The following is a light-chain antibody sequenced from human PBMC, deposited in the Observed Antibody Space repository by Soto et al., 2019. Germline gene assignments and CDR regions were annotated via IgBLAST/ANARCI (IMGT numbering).Light chain of an antibody. V-gene: IGKV3-20*01. CDR1: QSVSSSY. Sequence: EIVLTQSPGTLPLSPGERATLSCRASQSVSSSYLAWYQQKPGQAPRLRIYGASSRATGIPDRFSGSGSGTHFSLPISRLEPEDFAVYDCQQYCSSPPSPFSQGTKVVIK. J-gene: IGKJ1*01. CDR3: QQYCSSPPSP. CDR2: GAS.